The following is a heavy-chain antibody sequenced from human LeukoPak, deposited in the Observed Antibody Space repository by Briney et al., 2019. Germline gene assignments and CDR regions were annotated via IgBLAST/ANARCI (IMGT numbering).Heavy chain of an antibody. J-gene: IGHJ1*01. V-gene: IGHV4-34*01. CDR1: GGSFSGYY. Sequence: SETLSLTCAVYGGSFSGYYWSWLRQPPGKGLEWFGEINHSGSTNYNPSLKSRVTISVDTSNNQFSLDLSSVTAADTAVYYCARSRYSSGGALYGFWGQGTLFSVSS. CDR2: INHSGST. D-gene: IGHD6-19*01. CDR3: ARSRYSSGGALYGF.